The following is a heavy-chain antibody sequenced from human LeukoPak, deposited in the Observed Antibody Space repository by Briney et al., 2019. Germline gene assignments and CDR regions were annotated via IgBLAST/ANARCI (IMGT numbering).Heavy chain of an antibody. D-gene: IGHD2-2*01. CDR2: MNPNIGST. CDR3: ARGPSTGYPYYFEY. CDR1: GYTFTSYD. V-gene: IGHV1-8*03. J-gene: IGHJ4*02. Sequence: ASVKVSCKASGYTFTSYDINWVRQATGQGLEWMGWMNPNIGSTDYAQKFKGRVTITRNTSISTAYMELSGLRSEDTAVYYCARGPSTGYPYYFEYWGQGTLVTVSS.